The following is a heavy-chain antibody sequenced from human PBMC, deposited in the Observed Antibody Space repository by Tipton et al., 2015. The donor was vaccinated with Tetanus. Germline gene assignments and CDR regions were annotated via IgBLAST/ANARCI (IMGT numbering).Heavy chain of an antibody. V-gene: IGHV4-59*01. Sequence: TLSLTCSVSGVSLSTSHWAWIRQPPGKGLEWIGKITYSRATNYNASLRSRVSMSLDTSTNQFSLRLTSATTADTAVYFCARERIRLIGEVIFRFFDVWGRGTLVTVSS. J-gene: IGHJ2*01. D-gene: IGHD3-3*02. CDR1: GVSLSTSH. CDR2: ITYSRAT. CDR3: ARERIRLIGEVIFRFFDV.